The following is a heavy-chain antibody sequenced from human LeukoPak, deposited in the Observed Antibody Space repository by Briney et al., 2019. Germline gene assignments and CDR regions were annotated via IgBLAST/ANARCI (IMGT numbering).Heavy chain of an antibody. V-gene: IGHV4-59*01. D-gene: IGHD2-15*01. J-gene: IGHJ3*02. Sequence: SETLSLTCTVSGGSMSGYYWSWIRQPPGKGLEWIGYIYYSGSTNYNPSLKSRVTIPVDTSKNHFSLRLSSVTAADTAVYYCAREGGYCSGGSCYQDAFDIWAKGQWSPSLQ. CDR1: GGSMSGYY. CDR3: AREGGYCSGGSCYQDAFDI. CDR2: IYYSGST.